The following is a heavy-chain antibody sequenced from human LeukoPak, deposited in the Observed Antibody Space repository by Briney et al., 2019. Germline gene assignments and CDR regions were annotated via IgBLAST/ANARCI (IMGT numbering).Heavy chain of an antibody. V-gene: IGHV1-2*02. CDR1: GYTFTGYY. CDR3: ARDSYYGSGRPYYYMDV. Sequence: ASVKVSCKASGYTFTGYYMHWVRQAPGQGLEWMGWINPNSGGTNYAQKFQGRVTMTRDTSINTAYMELSRLRSDDTAVYYCARDSYYGSGRPYYYMDVWGKGTTVTVSS. J-gene: IGHJ6*03. D-gene: IGHD3-10*01. CDR2: INPNSGGT.